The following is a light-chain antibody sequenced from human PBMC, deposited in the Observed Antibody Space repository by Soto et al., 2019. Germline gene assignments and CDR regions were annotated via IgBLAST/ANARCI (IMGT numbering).Light chain of an antibody. CDR1: TRAGGY. V-gene: IGKV3-11*01. CDR3: QQRSDAHT. J-gene: IGKJ4*02. CDR2: DTS. Sequence: IVLTQYPATLSLSPGEGATLSFRASTRAGGYLAWYQQKPGQAPRLRIYDTSIKATGIHARFSRSGYGTDLSATVTSLESEDFAVRYGQQRSDAHTVGGGTKVEIK.